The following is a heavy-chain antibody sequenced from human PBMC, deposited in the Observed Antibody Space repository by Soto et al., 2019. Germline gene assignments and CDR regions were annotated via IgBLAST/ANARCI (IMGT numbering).Heavy chain of an antibody. CDR1: GYTFTSYW. J-gene: IGHJ6*02. CDR2: IYPGDSDT. D-gene: IGHD3-9*01. Sequence: GESLKISCKGSGYTFTSYWIAWVRQMPGRGLEWMGIIYPGDSDTRYSPSFQGQVTISADISISTAYLQWSSLKASDTAMYYCARALRYFDWLDVWGQGTTVTVSS. V-gene: IGHV5-51*01. CDR3: ARALRYFDWLDV.